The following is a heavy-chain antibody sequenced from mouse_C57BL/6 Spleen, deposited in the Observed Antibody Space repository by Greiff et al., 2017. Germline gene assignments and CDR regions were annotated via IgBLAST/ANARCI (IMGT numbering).Heavy chain of an antibody. CDR1: GYTFTSYW. V-gene: IGHV1-59*01. CDR2: IDPSDSYT. Sequence: QVQLQQPGAELVRPGTSVKLSCKASGYTFTSYWLHWVKQRPGQGLEWIGVIDPSDSYTNYNQKFKGKATLTVDTSSSTAYMQLSSLTSEDSAVYYCASHYYGSSRGYFDVWGQGTTLTVSS. D-gene: IGHD1-1*01. CDR3: ASHYYGSSRGYFDV. J-gene: IGHJ2*01.